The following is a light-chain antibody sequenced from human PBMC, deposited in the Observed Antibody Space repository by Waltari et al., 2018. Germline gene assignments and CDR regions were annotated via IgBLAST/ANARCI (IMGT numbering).Light chain of an antibody. V-gene: IGKV3-20*01. CDR1: QTVSSIS. CDR2: GTS. CDR3: HQYDGIVVT. Sequence: EIVLTQSPGTLSLSPGERATLSCRASQTVSSISFTWYQQKPGQAPRLLIYGTSNRAIGIPDRFSGSGSGTDFTLTISRLEPEDFAVYYCHQYDGIVVTFGGGTKVEI. J-gene: IGKJ4*01.